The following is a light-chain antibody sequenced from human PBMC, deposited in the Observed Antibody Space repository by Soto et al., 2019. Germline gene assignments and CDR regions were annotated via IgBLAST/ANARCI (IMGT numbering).Light chain of an antibody. CDR2: DAS. CDR1: QSVSTY. J-gene: IGKJ2*01. V-gene: IGKV3-11*01. Sequence: ALTQSPLSLPVTLGQPASISCRASQSVSTYLAWYQQKPGQPPRLLIYDASNRATGIPARFSGSGSGTDFTLTISGLEPEDFAVYYCQQRSNWPLGYTFGQGTKLEIK. CDR3: QQRSNWPLGYT.